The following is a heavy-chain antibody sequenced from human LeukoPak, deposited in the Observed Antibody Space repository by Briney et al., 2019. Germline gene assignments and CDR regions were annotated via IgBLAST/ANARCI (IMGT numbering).Heavy chain of an antibody. CDR2: IKQDGSEK. CDR1: GFTFSSYW. CDR3: ARVGMVRGVIYFDY. D-gene: IGHD3-10*01. Sequence: GGSLRLSCAAPGFTFSSYWMSWVRQAPGKGLEWVANIKQDGSEKYYVDSVKGRFTISRDNAKNSLYLQMNSLRAEYTAVYYCARVGMVRGVIYFDYWGQGTLVTVSS. J-gene: IGHJ4*02. V-gene: IGHV3-7*01.